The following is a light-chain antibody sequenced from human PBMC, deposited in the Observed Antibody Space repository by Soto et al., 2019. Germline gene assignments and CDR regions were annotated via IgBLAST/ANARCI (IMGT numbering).Light chain of an antibody. J-gene: IGKJ2*01. CDR2: LAS. Sequence: EIVLTQSPGTLSLSPGERATLSCRASQSVSSAYLAWYQQKPGQAPRLLIYLASSRATGIPDRFSGSGSGTDFTLTISRLEPEDFAVYYCQQYAGSPYTFGQGTKLEIK. CDR3: QQYAGSPYT. V-gene: IGKV3-20*01. CDR1: QSVSSAY.